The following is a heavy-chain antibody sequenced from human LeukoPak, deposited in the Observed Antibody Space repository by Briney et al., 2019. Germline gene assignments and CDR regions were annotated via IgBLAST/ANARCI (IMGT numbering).Heavy chain of an antibody. J-gene: IGHJ6*02. Sequence: PGGSLRLSCAAPGFTFGSYAMHWVRQAPGKGLEWVAVISYDGSNKYYADSVKGRFTISRDNSKNTLYLQMNSLRAEDTAVYYCARDFLLWFGESPYGMDVWGQGTTVTVSS. CDR2: ISYDGSNK. V-gene: IGHV3-30-3*01. CDR3: ARDFLLWFGESPYGMDV. CDR1: GFTFGSYA. D-gene: IGHD3-10*01.